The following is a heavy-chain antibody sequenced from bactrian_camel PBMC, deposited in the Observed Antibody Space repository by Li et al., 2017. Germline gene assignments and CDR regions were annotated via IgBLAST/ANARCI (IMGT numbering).Heavy chain of an antibody. CDR2: ISEDGGS. Sequence: LVESGGGSALAGGSVRLSCAASGFTFNTYSWFRQAPGQERGGVAAISEDGGSTYSDSVKGRFTISLDNAKNVLYLQMNSLEPEDTAMYYCAADFVNLQLARSYNYWGQGTQVTVS. J-gene: IGHJ4*01. CDR3: AADFVNLQLARSYNY. CDR1: GFTFNTY. V-gene: IGHV3S67*01. D-gene: IGHD7*01.